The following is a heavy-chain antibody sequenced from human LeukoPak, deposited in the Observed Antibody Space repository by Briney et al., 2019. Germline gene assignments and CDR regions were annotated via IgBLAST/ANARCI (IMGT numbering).Heavy chain of an antibody. D-gene: IGHD3-10*01. J-gene: IGHJ5*02. V-gene: IGHV3-20*04. CDR2: INWNGDST. Sequence: GGSLRLSCRGSGFKFDDYGVTWVRQAPGKGLEWVSDINWNGDSTGYAHSVRGRFTISRDNSKNSVYPQMNSLRVEDTAFYYCARDELLNRNWFDPWGQGTLVTVSS. CDR1: GFKFDDYG. CDR3: ARDELLNRNWFDP.